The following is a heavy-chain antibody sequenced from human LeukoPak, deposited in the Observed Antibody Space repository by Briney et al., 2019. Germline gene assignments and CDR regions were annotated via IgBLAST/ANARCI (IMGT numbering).Heavy chain of an antibody. J-gene: IGHJ4*02. CDR3: SRGSALNRAYSGYDPPFHY. D-gene: IGHD5-12*01. CDR2: INPNSGAT. V-gene: IGHV1-2*02. Sequence: ASVKVSCKASGYTFSDYYMHWVRQAPGQGLEWMGWINPNSGATGYAQKFQGRVTMTRDTSISTADMELKNLRSDDTAMYYCSRGSALNRAYSGYDPPFHYWGQGTLVAVSS. CDR1: GYTFSDYY.